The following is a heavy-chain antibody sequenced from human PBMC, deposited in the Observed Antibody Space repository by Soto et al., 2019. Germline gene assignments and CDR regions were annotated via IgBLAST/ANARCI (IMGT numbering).Heavy chain of an antibody. CDR3: ARSKPSASFFDS. CDR1: GYTFTNYD. CDR2: MNPSSGNT. Sequence: ASAKVSCTASGYTFTNYDFNWVRQAAGQGLEWMGWMNPSSGNTGYSQKFQGRVTMTRDISTSTAYMDLTSLTSEDTAVYYCARSKPSASFFDSWGRGTQVTVSS. J-gene: IGHJ4*02. D-gene: IGHD3-16*02. V-gene: IGHV1-8*01.